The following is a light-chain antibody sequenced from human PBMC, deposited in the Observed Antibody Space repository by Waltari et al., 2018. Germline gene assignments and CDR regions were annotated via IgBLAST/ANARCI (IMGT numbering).Light chain of an antibody. CDR3: QQYYSRRT. CDR2: WAS. J-gene: IGKJ1*01. Sequence: DIVMTQSPDSLAVSLGARGTITCKSSQSLLYNSNDKNYLAWYQQKPGQPPKLLFYWASTRHSGVPDRFSGSGSATDFTRTISSLQAEDVAVYYCQQYYSRRTFGQGTRVEIK. CDR1: QSLLYNSNDKNY. V-gene: IGKV4-1*01.